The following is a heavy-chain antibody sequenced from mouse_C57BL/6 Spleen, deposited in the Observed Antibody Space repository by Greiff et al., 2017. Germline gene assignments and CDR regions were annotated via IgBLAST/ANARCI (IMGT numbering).Heavy chain of an antibody. Sequence: QVQLKQSGAELARPGASVKLSCKASGYTFTSYGISWVKQRTGQGLEWIGEIYPRSGNTYYNEKFKGKATLTADKSSSTAYMELRSLTSEDSAVYFCARYSLYDYDGAWFAYWGQGTLVTVSA. D-gene: IGHD2-4*01. J-gene: IGHJ3*01. CDR1: GYTFTSYG. V-gene: IGHV1-81*01. CDR2: IYPRSGNT. CDR3: ARYSLYDYDGAWFAY.